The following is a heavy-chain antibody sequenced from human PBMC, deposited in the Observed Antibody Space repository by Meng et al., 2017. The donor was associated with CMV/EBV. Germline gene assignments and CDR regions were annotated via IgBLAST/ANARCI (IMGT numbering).Heavy chain of an antibody. CDR2: TYYSGIT. CDR3: ASDLRFCSSTSCYARGKLFDY. V-gene: IGHV4-39*07. CDR1: GGSTSSSSYY. Sequence: GSLRLSCTVSGGSTSSSSYYCGWIRQPPGKGLEWIGSTYYSGITYYNPSLKSRVTISVDTSKNQFSLKLSSVTAAATAVYYCASDLRFCSSTSCYARGKLFDYWGQGTLVTVSS. D-gene: IGHD2-2*01. J-gene: IGHJ4*02.